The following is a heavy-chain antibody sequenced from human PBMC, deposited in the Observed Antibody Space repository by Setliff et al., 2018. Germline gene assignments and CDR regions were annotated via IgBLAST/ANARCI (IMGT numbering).Heavy chain of an antibody. J-gene: IGHJ4*01. CDR1: GFTFSNYG. V-gene: IGHV3-30*02. D-gene: IGHD6-19*01. Sequence: GGSLRLSCAASGFTFSNYGMHWVRQAPGKGLEWVAFIRFDGTEKYYLDSVKGRFTISRDNSKNTLYLQMNSLTTEDTAVYYCAKDPHSTGWYFVPYLDYWGHGTLVTVSS. CDR2: IRFDGTEK. CDR3: AKDPHSTGWYFVPYLDY.